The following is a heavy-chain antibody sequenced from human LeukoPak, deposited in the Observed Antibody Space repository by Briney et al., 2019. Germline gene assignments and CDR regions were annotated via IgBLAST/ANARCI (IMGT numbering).Heavy chain of an antibody. CDR2: SRNKGNIYTT. Sequence: GSLRLSCAASGFTFSDHCMNWVRQAPGKGLELVGRSRNKGNIYTTEYAASVKGRFTISGDESKNLLFLQMNSLKTDDTAVYYCARGRAGSGSYHPDSYHAFDIWGQGTMVTVS. CDR3: ARGRAGSGSYHPDSYHAFDI. D-gene: IGHD1-26*01. CDR1: GFTFSDHC. V-gene: IGHV3-72*01. J-gene: IGHJ3*02.